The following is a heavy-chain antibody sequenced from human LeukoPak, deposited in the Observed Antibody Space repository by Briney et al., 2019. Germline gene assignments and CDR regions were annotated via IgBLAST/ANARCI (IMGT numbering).Heavy chain of an antibody. CDR3: ASGSGDSAAAGRMRAFDI. CDR1: GYTFSNHA. V-gene: IGHV1-69*06. J-gene: IGHJ3*02. D-gene: IGHD6-13*01. CDR2: IIPIFGTA. Sequence: SVKVSCKASGYTFSNHAISWVRQAPGQGLEWMGGIIPIFGTANYAQKFQGRVTITADKSTSTAYMELSSLRSEDTAVYYCASGSGDSAAAGRMRAFDIWGQGTMVTVSS.